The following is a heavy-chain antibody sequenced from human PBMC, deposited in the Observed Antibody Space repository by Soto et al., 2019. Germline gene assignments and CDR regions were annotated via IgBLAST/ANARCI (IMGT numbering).Heavy chain of an antibody. CDR2: INPNSGGT. V-gene: IGHV1-2*04. Sequence: ASVKVSCKASGYTFTGYYMHWVRQAPGQGLEWMGWINPNSGGTNYAQKFQGWVTMTRDTSISTAYMELSRLRSDDTAVYYCARGLDVVVVAATSSVGVWFDPWGQGTLVTVSS. J-gene: IGHJ5*02. D-gene: IGHD2-15*01. CDR3: ARGLDVVVVAATSSVGVWFDP. CDR1: GYTFTGYY.